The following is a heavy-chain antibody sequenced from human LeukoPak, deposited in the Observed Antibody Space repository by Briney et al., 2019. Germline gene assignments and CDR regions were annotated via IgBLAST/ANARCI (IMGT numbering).Heavy chain of an antibody. CDR2: IYHSGST. CDR3: ARVKERNFWSGYCYFDD. V-gene: IGHV4-30-4*01. D-gene: IGHD3-3*01. J-gene: IGHJ4*02. Sequence: PSETLSLTCTVSGDSISSGDYYWSWIRQAPGKGLEWIGYIYHSGSTYYNPSLKSRGTISVDTSKNQFSLKLTSVTAADTAVYYCARVKERNFWSGYCYFDDWGQGTLVTVSS. CDR1: GDSISSGDYY.